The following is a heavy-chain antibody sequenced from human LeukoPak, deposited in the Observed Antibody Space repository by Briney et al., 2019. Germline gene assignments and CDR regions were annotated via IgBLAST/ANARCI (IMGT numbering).Heavy chain of an antibody. CDR1: GFTFSSYE. V-gene: IGHV3-48*03. J-gene: IGHJ4*02. CDR3: ARQYYDILTGYFPFDY. D-gene: IGHD3-9*01. Sequence: GRSLRLSCAASGFTFSSYEMNWVRQAPGKGLEWVSYISSSGSTIYYADSVKGRFTISRDNAKNSLYLQMNSLRAEDTAVYYCARQYYDILTGYFPFDYWGQGTLVTVSS. CDR2: ISSSGSTI.